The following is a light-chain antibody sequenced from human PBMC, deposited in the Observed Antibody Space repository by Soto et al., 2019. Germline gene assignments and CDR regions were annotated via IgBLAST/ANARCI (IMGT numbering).Light chain of an antibody. Sequence: SYILTQPPSVSVAPGKTATISCGGNNIGSKGVHWYQQKPGQAPVLVIYSDTDLPPVIPERFSGSNSANMATLTISRVEAGDGAGYYCQVWDSGSAHVLFGGGTKLTGL. CDR3: QVWDSGSAHVL. CDR2: SDT. CDR1: NIGSKG. J-gene: IGLJ2*01. V-gene: IGLV3-21*04.